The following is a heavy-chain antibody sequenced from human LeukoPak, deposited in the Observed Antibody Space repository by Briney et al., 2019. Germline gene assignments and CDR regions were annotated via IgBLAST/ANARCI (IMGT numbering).Heavy chain of an antibody. CDR3: ARGGSVWGSYRLDAFDI. CDR1: GFTFSGDN. Sequence: PGGSLRLSCAASGFTFSGDNMNWVRQAPGKGLEWVANIREDGGDEYYVDSVKGRFTVSRDNSKNTLYLQMNSLRAEDTAVYYCARGGSVWGSYRLDAFDIWGQGTMVTVSS. D-gene: IGHD3-16*02. CDR2: IREDGGDE. V-gene: IGHV3-7*01. J-gene: IGHJ3*02.